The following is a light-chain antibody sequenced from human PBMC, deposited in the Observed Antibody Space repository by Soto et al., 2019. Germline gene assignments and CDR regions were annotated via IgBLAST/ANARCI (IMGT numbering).Light chain of an antibody. CDR3: QQYDNLPCT. CDR1: QDISNY. V-gene: IGKV1-33*01. J-gene: IGKJ3*01. Sequence: DIQMTQSPSSLSASVGDRVTITCQASQDISNYLNWYQQKPGKAPKLLIYDASNLETGVPSRFSGRGSGTDFTFTISSLPPEDIATYSCQQYDNLPCTFGPGTKVDIK. CDR2: DAS.